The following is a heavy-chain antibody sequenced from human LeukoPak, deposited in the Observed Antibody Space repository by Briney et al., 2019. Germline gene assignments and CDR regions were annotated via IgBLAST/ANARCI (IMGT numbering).Heavy chain of an antibody. V-gene: IGHV3-48*03. J-gene: IGHJ5*02. D-gene: IGHD3-10*01. Sequence: GGSLRLSCAASGFTFSSYEMNWVRQAPGKGLEWVSYISSSGSTIYYADSVRGRFTISRDNAKNSLYLQMNSLRAEDTAVYYCAREVVGSGSYFDPWGQGTLVTVSS. CDR2: ISSSGSTI. CDR1: GFTFSSYE. CDR3: AREVVGSGSYFDP.